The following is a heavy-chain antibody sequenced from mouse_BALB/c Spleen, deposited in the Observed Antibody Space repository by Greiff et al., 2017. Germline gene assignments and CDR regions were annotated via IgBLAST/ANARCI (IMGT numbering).Heavy chain of an antibody. CDR3: TRGLYRGYAMDY. D-gene: IGHD1-3*01. CDR1: GYTFTSYY. Sequence: QVQLQQPGAELVKPGASVKLSCKASGYTFTSYYMYWVKQRPGQGLEWIGGINPSNGGTNFNEKFKSKATLTVDKSSSTAYMQLSSLTSEDSAVYYCTRGLYRGYAMDYWGQGTSVTVSS. CDR2: INPSNGGT. J-gene: IGHJ4*01. V-gene: IGHV1S81*02.